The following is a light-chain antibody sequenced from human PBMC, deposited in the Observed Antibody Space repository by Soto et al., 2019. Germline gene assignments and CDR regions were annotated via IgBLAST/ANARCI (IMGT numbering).Light chain of an antibody. J-gene: IGKJ2*03. CDR2: KAS. CDR3: QQYNSNSPYS. Sequence: DIQMTQSPSTLSASVGDRVTITCRASQNVYRWLAWYQQKPGKAPKLLIYKASSLESGVPSRFSGSGSGTDFTLTISSLQPDDFATYYCQQYNSNSPYSFGQGTKLEIK. V-gene: IGKV1-5*03. CDR1: QNVYRW.